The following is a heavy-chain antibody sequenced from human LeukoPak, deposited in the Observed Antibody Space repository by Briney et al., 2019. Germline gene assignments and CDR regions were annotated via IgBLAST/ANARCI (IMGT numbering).Heavy chain of an antibody. V-gene: IGHV3-23*01. CDR2: VTGSGGST. J-gene: IGHJ4*02. CDR3: AKEREYSTSWNYFDY. Sequence: GGSLRLSCAASGFNFITAAMTWVRQAPGKGLEWGSGVTGSGGSTNYADSGEGRFTISRDNSKNTLYLQMNSLRAEDTAVYYCAKEREYSTSWNYFDYWGQGTLVTVSS. CDR1: GFNFITAA. D-gene: IGHD6-13*01.